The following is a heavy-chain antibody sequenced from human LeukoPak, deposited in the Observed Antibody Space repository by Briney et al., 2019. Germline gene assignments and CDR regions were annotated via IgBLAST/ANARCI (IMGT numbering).Heavy chain of an antibody. CDR3: ARDLKYCSSTSCYPPSDDYLDY. CDR2: ISENGEST. D-gene: IGHD2-2*01. Sequence: GGSLRLSCAASGFTFNTYAMSWVRQAPGKGLEWVSSISENGESTYYADSVKGRFTISRDNAKNSLYLQMNSLRAEDTAVYYCARDLKYCSSTSCYPPSDDYLDYWGQGTLVTVSS. CDR1: GFTFNTYA. J-gene: IGHJ4*02. V-gene: IGHV3-23*01.